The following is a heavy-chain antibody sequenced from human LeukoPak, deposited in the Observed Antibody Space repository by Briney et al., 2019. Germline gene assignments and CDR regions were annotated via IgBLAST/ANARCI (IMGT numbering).Heavy chain of an antibody. CDR2: IYYSGST. D-gene: IGHD3-10*01. Sequence: SETLSLTCTVSGGSISNYFWSWIRQPPGKGLEWIGYIYYSGSTKYNPSLKSRVTISVDTSKNQFSLKLSSVTAADTAVYYCGRVRFRYFDYWGQGALVTVSS. J-gene: IGHJ4*02. CDR1: GGSISNYF. V-gene: IGHV4-59*12. CDR3: GRVRFRYFDY.